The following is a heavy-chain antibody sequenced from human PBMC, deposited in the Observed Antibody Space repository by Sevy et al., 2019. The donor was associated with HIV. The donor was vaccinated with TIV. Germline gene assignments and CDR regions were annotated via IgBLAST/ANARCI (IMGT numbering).Heavy chain of an antibody. CDR3: ARHDSFSMIVVDLDY. Sequence: ASVKVSCKASGYTFTNYGITWVRQAPGQGLEWMGWISAYNGNTNYAQKLQGRVTMTTDTSTSTAYMELRSLRSDDTAMYYCARHDSFSMIVVDLDYWGQGTLVTVSS. V-gene: IGHV1-18*01. CDR2: ISAYNGNT. CDR1: GYTFTNYG. J-gene: IGHJ4*02. D-gene: IGHD3-22*01.